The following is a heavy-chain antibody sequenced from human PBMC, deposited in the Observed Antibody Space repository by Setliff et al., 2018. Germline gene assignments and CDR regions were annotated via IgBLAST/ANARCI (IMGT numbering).Heavy chain of an antibody. D-gene: IGHD6-13*01. J-gene: IGHJ6*02. CDR3: CRVRIAAAGYYYDGMDV. CDR2: IDWDDDK. V-gene: IGHV2-70*11. Sequence: SGPTLVNPTQTLTLTCTFSGFSLSTSGMCVSWIRQPPGKALEWLARIDWDDDKYYSTSLKTRLTISKDTSKNQVVLTMTNMDPVDTALYYCCRVRIAAAGYYYDGMDVWGQGTTVTVSS. CDR1: GFSLSTSGMC.